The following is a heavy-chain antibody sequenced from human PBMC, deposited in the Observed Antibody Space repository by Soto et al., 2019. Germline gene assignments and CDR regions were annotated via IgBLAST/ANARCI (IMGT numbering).Heavy chain of an antibody. V-gene: IGHV1-3*01. CDR1: GYTFTSYA. Sequence: QVHLVQSGAEVKKPGASVKVSCMASGYTFTSYAIHWVRQSPGQRPEWLGWINAANGYTKYSRKFHGRVTITRDTSASTAYMELSRLRSEDTSIYYCGRSAVGATRHILYNAMDVWGKGTTVTFSS. CDR2: INAANGYT. CDR3: GRSAVGATRHILYNAMDV. J-gene: IGHJ6*04. D-gene: IGHD1-26*01.